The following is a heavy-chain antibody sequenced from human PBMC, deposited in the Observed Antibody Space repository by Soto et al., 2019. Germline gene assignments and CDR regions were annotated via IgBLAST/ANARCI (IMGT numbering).Heavy chain of an antibody. D-gene: IGHD4-17*01. CDR1: GGSISSGDYY. Sequence: QVQLQESGPGLVKPSQTLSLTCTVSGGSISSGDYYWSWIRQPPGKGLEWIGYIYYSGSTYYNPSLKSRVTISVDTSKNQFALKLSAVTAAATAVYYCARSDDYGDYSGYWGQGTMVTVSS. V-gene: IGHV4-30-4*01. CDR3: ARSDDYGDYSGY. CDR2: IYYSGST. J-gene: IGHJ4*02.